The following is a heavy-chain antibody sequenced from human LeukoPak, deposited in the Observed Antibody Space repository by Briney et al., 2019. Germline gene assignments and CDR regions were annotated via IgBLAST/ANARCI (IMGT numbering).Heavy chain of an antibody. CDR2: ISEDGRDK. V-gene: IGHV3-7*01. D-gene: IGHD3-22*01. CDR1: GFTFSNYW. J-gene: IGHJ4*02. Sequence: GGSLRLSCAASGFTFSNYWMSCIRQAPGQGLEWSAHISEDGRDKYYVDSVKGRFTISRDNAKNLLYLQMNSLRVEDTAVYYCVSWAGKYYETSDYYLPPANSWGQGTLVTVSS. CDR3: VSWAGKYYETSDYYLPPANS.